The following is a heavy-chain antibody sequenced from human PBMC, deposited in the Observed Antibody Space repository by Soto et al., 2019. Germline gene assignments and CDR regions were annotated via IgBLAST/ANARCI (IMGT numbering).Heavy chain of an antibody. J-gene: IGHJ6*04. D-gene: IGHD2-15*01. CDR3: ARVLHMGYCSGGSCFREVADV. Sequence: PGGSLRLSCAASGFTFSDYYMSWIRQAPGKGLEWVSYISSSGSTIYYADSVKGRFTISRDNAKNSLYLHMNSLRAEDTAVYYCARVLHMGYCSGGSCFREVADVWGKGTTVTVSS. V-gene: IGHV3-11*01. CDR1: GFTFSDYY. CDR2: ISSSGSTI.